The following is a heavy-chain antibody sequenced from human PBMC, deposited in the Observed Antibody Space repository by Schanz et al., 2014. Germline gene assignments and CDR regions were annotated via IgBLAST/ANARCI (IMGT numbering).Heavy chain of an antibody. CDR1: GYTFTNYG. CDR3: ARDRVYRFLKGENRFYFDY. CDR2: ISPYNGNT. J-gene: IGHJ4*02. Sequence: QVRLVQSGAELKMPGATVKVSCETSGYTFTNYGVSWVRQAPGQGLEWVAWISPYNGNTAYAQNLKGRVRMITDTSTATAYMELRSLTSDDTAVYYCARDRVYRFLKGENRFYFDYWGQGTLVIVSS. D-gene: IGHD3-3*01. V-gene: IGHV1-18*01.